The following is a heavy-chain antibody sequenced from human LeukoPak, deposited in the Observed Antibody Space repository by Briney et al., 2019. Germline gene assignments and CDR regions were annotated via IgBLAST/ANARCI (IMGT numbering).Heavy chain of an antibody. V-gene: IGHV3-11*01. CDR1: GFTFSDYY. CDR3: AKDWRLRKIGAFDI. Sequence: PGGSLRLSCADSGFTFSDYYMSWIRQAPGKGLEWVSYISSSGSTIYYADSVKGRFTISRDNSKNTLYLQMNSLRAEDTAVYYCAKDWRLRKIGAFDIWGQGTMVTVSS. CDR2: ISSSGSTI. D-gene: IGHD1-1*01. J-gene: IGHJ3*02.